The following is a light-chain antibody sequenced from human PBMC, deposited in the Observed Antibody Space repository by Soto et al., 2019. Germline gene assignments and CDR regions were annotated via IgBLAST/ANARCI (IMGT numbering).Light chain of an antibody. V-gene: IGKV1-39*01. Sequence: DIQMTQSPSSLSASVRDRVTITCRASQSISNYLNWYQQKPGKAPKLLIYAASSLQSGVPSRFRGSGAGNDFTINISRLPPEDLTTYSCQLSNSTAITFGQGTRLEIK. CDR3: QLSNSTAIT. J-gene: IGKJ5*01. CDR1: QSISNY. CDR2: AAS.